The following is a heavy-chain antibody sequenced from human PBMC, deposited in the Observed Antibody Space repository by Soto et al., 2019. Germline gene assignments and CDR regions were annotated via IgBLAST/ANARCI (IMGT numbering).Heavy chain of an antibody. CDR3: ARGGLLRFWEWHPYYMDV. Sequence: ASVKVSCKASGYTFTSYDINWVRQATGQGLEWMGWMNPNSGNTGYAQKFQGRVTMTRNTSISTAYMELSSLRSEDTAVYYCARGGLLRFWEWHPYYMDVWGKGTTVTVSS. CDR1: GYTFTSYD. V-gene: IGHV1-8*01. J-gene: IGHJ6*03. CDR2: MNPNSGNT. D-gene: IGHD3-3*01.